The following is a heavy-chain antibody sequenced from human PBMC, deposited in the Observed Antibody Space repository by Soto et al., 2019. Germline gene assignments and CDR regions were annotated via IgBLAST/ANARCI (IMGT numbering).Heavy chain of an antibody. D-gene: IGHD1-7*01. J-gene: IGHJ5*02. CDR2: ISSSSSYI. CDR3: ARASITGTTTIDP. Sequence: GGSLRLSCAASGSTFSSYSMNWVRQAPGKGLEWVASISSSSSYIYYADSVKGRFTISRDNAKNSLYLQMNSLRAEDTAVYYCARASITGTTTIDPWGQGTLVTVSS. V-gene: IGHV3-21*01. CDR1: GSTFSSYS.